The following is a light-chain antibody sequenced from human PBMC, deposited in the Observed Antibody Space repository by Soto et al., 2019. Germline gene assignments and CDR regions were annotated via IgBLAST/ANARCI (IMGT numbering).Light chain of an antibody. Sequence: QSVLTQPASVSGSPGQSITISCTGTSSDVGGYNFVSWYQHHPGKAPKLIIYDVSNRPSGVSNRFSGSKSGNTASLTISGLQAEDEADYSCTSYTTSITYVFGTGTKAPVL. CDR3: TSYTTSITYV. J-gene: IGLJ1*01. V-gene: IGLV2-14*03. CDR1: SSDVGGYNF. CDR2: DVS.